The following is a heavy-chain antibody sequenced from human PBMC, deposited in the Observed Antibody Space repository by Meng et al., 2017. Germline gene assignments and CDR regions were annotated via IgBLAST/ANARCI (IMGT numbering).Heavy chain of an antibody. D-gene: IGHD5-18*01. CDR1: GYTFTTYA. CDR3: ARANSYGFPY. CDR2: INAGNGNT. Sequence: SLKVSCKASGYTFTTYAMHWVRQAPGQRLEWMGWINAGNGNTKYSQKFQGRVTITRDTSASTAYMELGRLRSEDTAVYYCARANSYGFPYWGQGTLVTVSS. J-gene: IGHJ4*02. V-gene: IGHV1-3*01.